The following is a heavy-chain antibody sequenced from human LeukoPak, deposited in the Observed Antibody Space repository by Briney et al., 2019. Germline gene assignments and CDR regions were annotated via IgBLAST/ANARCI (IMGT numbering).Heavy chain of an antibody. CDR1: GYTFTSYD. CDR2: MNPNSGNT. V-gene: IGHV1-8*01. Sequence: ASVKVSCKASGYTFTSYDINWVRQATGQGLEWMGWMNPNSGNTGYAQKFQGRVTMTRNTSISTAYMELSSLRSEDTAVYYCARGRDPAPLDAFDIWGQGTMVTVSS. CDR3: ARGRDPAPLDAFDI. J-gene: IGHJ3*02.